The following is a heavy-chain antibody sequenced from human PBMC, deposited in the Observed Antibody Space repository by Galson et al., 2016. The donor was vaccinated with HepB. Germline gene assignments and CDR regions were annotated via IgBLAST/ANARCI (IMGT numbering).Heavy chain of an antibody. CDR3: AREYSWSGRDV. Sequence: SLRLSCAASGFTFSSYGMHWVRQAPGQGPEWVAVVGYDGGGVYSAAVKGRFTISRDNSKNSLYLQMNTLRAEDTAVYYCAREYSWSGRDVWGQGTLVTVSS. V-gene: IGHV3-33*01. D-gene: IGHD2-15*01. CDR1: GFTFSSYG. J-gene: IGHJ4*02. CDR2: VGYDGGGV.